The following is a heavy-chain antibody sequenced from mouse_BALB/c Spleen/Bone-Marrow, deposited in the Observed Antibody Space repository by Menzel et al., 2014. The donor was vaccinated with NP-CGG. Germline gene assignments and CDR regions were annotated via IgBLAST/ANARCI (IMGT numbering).Heavy chain of an antibody. D-gene: IGHD1-1*01. V-gene: IGHV5-17*02. J-gene: IGHJ2*01. Sequence: EVQLVESGGGLVQPGGSRKLSCAASGFTFSSLGMHWVRQAPEEGLEWVAYISSGSSTVYYADKVMGRFTISRDNPKNTLFLQMTSLRSEDTAMYYCARSGSSSGYFDYWGQGTTLTVSS. CDR2: ISSGSSTV. CDR3: ARSGSSSGYFDY. CDR1: GFTFSSLG.